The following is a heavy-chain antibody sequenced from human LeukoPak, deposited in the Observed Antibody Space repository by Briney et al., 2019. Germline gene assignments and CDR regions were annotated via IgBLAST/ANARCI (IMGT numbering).Heavy chain of an antibody. CDR3: ARLYSYAGTPGDY. CDR1: GFTFSSYG. CDR2: IWYDGSNK. J-gene: IGHJ4*02. Sequence: GRSLRLSCAASGFTFSSYGMHWVRQAPGKGLEWVAVIWYDGSNKYYADSVKGRFTISRDNSKNTLYLQMNSLRAEDTAVYYCARLYSYAGTPGDYWGQGTLVTVSS. D-gene: IGHD5-18*01. V-gene: IGHV3-33*01.